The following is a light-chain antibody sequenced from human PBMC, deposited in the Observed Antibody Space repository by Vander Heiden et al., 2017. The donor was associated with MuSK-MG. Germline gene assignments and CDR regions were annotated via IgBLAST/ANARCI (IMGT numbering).Light chain of an antibody. Sequence: DIVMTQSPLSLPVTPGEPASISCRSSQSLLHSNGYNYLDWYLQKPGQSPQLLIYLGSNRASGVPDRFSGSGSGTDFTLKISRVEAEDVGVYYCMQDLQTQTSGQGTKVEIK. J-gene: IGKJ1*01. CDR2: LGS. CDR3: MQDLQTQT. CDR1: QSLLHSNGYNY. V-gene: IGKV2-28*01.